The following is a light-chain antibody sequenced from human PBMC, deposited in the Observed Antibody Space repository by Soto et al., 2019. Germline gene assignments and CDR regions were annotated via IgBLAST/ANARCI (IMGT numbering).Light chain of an antibody. J-gene: IGLJ1*01. Sequence: SYEVTQPPSVSVDPGKTARITCGGNNMGSKSVHWYQQKPGQAPVLVIYYDSDRPSGIPERFSGSNSGNTATLTISRVEAGDEADYFCQVWDSSSDHYVFGTGTKLTVL. CDR1: NMGSKS. V-gene: IGLV3-21*04. CDR2: YDS. CDR3: QVWDSSSDHYV.